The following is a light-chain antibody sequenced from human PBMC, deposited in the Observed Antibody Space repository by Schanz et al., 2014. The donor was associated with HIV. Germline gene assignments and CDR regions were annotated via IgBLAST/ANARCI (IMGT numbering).Light chain of an antibody. V-gene: IGLV2-8*01. CDR3: SSYTSSSTLVV. CDR1: SSDVGGYNY. CDR2: EVT. Sequence: QSVLTQPPSASGSPGQSVTISCTGTSSDVGGYNYVSWYQQHPGKAPKLMIYEVTKRPSGVPDRFSGSKSGNTASLTISGLQAEDEADYYCSSYTSSSTLVVFGGGTKLTV. J-gene: IGLJ2*01.